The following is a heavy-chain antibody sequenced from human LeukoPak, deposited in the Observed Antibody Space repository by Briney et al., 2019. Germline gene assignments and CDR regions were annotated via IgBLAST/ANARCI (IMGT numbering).Heavy chain of an antibody. J-gene: IGHJ3*02. Sequence: GGSLRLSCAASGFTFSSYGMHWVRQAPGKGLEWVAFIRYDGSNKYYADSVKGRFTISRDNSKNTLYLQMNSLRAEDTAVYYCAKEDCSSTSCDAFDIWGQGTMVTVSS. V-gene: IGHV3-30*02. CDR2: IRYDGSNK. CDR1: GFTFSSYG. D-gene: IGHD2-2*01. CDR3: AKEDCSSTSCDAFDI.